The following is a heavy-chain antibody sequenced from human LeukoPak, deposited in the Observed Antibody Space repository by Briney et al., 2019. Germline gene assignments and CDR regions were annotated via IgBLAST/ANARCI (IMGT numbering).Heavy chain of an antibody. CDR3: ARHGNFYGSSGYYYGFDY. CDR1: GGSISSYY. D-gene: IGHD3-22*01. J-gene: IGHJ4*02. CDR2: IYHSGST. V-gene: IGHV4-59*08. Sequence: SETLSLTCTVSGGSISSYYCSWIRQPPGKGLEWIGYIYHSGSTNYNPSLRSRATISVDTSKNQISLKLSSVTAADTAVYYCARHGNFYGSSGYYYGFDYWGQGTLVTVSS.